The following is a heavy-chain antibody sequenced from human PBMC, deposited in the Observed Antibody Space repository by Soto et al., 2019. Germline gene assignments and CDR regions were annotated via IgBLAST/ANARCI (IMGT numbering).Heavy chain of an antibody. V-gene: IGHV1-18*01. J-gene: IGHJ4*02. D-gene: IGHD1-7*01. CDR1: GYSFTHYL. CDR3: ARVMDCNYPAQRLIAY. Sequence: QVQLVQSGAEVKKPGASVKVSCKASGYSFTHYLITWVRQAPGQGLEWMGWISAYNGNTNYAQNFQGRVTITTDPSTTTAYMELRSLRSDDTAVYYSARVMDCNYPAQRLIAYWGQGTLVTVSS. CDR2: ISAYNGNT.